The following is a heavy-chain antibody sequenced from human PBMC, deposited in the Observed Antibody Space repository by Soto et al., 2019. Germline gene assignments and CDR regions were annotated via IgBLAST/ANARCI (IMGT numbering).Heavy chain of an antibody. CDR2: VYYTGTT. D-gene: IGHD3-22*01. Sequence: QVQLQESGPGLVKPSQTLSLTCTVSGCSISNGDHYWRWIRQPPGKGLEDIAYVYYTGTTYYKPTLKSRVKMSVDPSENQFSLKLSSVTAADTAVYYCASYYDSRGPTFDFWGQGTLVNVSS. CDR1: GCSISNGDHY. J-gene: IGHJ4*02. CDR3: ASYYDSRGPTFDF. V-gene: IGHV4-30-4*01.